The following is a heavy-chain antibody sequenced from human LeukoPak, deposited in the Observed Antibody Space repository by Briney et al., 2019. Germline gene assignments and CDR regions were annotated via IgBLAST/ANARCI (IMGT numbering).Heavy chain of an antibody. J-gene: IGHJ5*02. CDR1: GYTFTYHY. Sequence: ASVKVSCKTFGYTFTYHYIHWVRQAPGQGLEWMGWINPNSGDTKYAEKFQDWVTMTRDTSTTTAYMELKRLRSDDTAVYYCARDLYGSGSNWFDPWGQGTRVTVSS. CDR3: ARDLYGSGSNWFDP. D-gene: IGHD3-10*01. CDR2: INPNSGDT. V-gene: IGHV1-2*04.